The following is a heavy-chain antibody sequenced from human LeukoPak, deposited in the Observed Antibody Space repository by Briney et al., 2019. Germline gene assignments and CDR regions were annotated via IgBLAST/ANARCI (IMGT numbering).Heavy chain of an antibody. V-gene: IGHV3-9*01. CDR1: GFAFDDYA. J-gene: IGHJ4*02. CDR2: ISWNSGSI. Sequence: PGRSLRLSCAASGFAFDDYAMHWVRQAPGKGLEWVSGISWNSGSIGYADSVKGRFTISRDNAKNSLYLQMNNLRDEDTAVYYCARALYQAAGISARWGQGTLVTVSS. CDR3: ARALYQAAGISAR. D-gene: IGHD3-16*02.